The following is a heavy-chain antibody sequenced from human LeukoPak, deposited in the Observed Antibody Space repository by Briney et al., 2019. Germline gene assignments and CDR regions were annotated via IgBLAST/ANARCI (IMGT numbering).Heavy chain of an antibody. J-gene: IGHJ4*02. CDR2: ISAYNGST. V-gene: IGHV1-18*01. CDR3: ARDSYVVATLRHFDY. Sequence: GASVKVSCKASGYTFTSYGISWVRQAPGQGLEWMGWISAYNGSTNYAQKLQGRVTMTTDTSTSTAYMELRSLRSDDTAVYYCARDSYVVATLRHFDYWGQGTLVTVSS. D-gene: IGHD5-12*01. CDR1: GYTFTSYG.